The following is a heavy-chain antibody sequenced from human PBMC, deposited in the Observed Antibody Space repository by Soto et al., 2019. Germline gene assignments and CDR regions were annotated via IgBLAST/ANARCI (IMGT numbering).Heavy chain of an antibody. CDR3: ARDTADCSSTSCYRFDP. D-gene: IGHD2-2*01. Sequence: ASVKGSCKASGYTFTGYYMHWVRQAPGQGLEWMGWINPNSGGTNYAQKFQGRVTMTRDTSISTAYMELSRLRSDDTAVYYCARDTADCSSTSCYRFDPWGQGTLVTVSS. CDR1: GYTFTGYY. J-gene: IGHJ5*02. CDR2: INPNSGGT. V-gene: IGHV1-2*02.